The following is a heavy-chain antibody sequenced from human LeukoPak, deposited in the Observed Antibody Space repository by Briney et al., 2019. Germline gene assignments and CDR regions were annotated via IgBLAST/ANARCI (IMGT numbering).Heavy chain of an antibody. CDR2: IYPGDSDT. V-gene: IGHV5-51*01. J-gene: IGHJ4*02. CDR1: GYSFSSYW. D-gene: IGHD6-19*01. CDR3: ARRKAVAGTTKAYFDY. Sequence: GESLKISCKGSGYSFSSYWIGWVRQMPGEGLEWMGIIYPGDSDTRYSPSFQGQVTISADKSISTAYLQWSSLKASDTAMYYCARRKAVAGTTKAYFDYWGQGTLVTVSS.